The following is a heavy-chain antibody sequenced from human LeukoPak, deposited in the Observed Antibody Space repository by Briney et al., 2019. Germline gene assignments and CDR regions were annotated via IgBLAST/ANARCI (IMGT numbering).Heavy chain of an antibody. V-gene: IGHV3-30-3*01. CDR3: ARGWGYSYGPGDY. CDR2: ISYDGSNK. J-gene: IGHJ4*02. CDR1: GFTFSSYA. Sequence: PGGSLRLSCAASGFTFSSYAMHWVRQAPGKGLEWVAVISYDGSNKYYADSVKGRFTISRDNSKNTLYLQMNSLRAEDTAVYYCARGWGYSYGPGDYWGQGTLVTVSS. D-gene: IGHD5-18*01.